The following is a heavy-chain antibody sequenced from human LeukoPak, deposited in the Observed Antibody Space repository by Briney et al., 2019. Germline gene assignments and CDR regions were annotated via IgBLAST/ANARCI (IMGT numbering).Heavy chain of an antibody. V-gene: IGHV3-7*01. CDR1: GFIVSTHY. CDR3: ARERQLLLDY. Sequence: GGSLRLSCAASGFIVSTHYMSWVRQAPGKGLEWVANIKQDGSEKYYVDSVKGRFTISRGNAKNSLYLQMNSLRAEDTAVYYCARERQLLLDYWGQGTLVTVSS. J-gene: IGHJ4*02. D-gene: IGHD2-15*01. CDR2: IKQDGSEK.